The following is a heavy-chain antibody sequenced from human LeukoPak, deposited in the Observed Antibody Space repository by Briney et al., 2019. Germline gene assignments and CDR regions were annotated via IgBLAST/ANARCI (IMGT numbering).Heavy chain of an antibody. V-gene: IGHV3-11*01. D-gene: IGHD2-2*01. CDR2: ISSSGSTI. Sequence: GGSLRLSCAASGFAVSTSWMGWVRQAPGKGLEWVSYISSSGSTIYYADSVKGRFTISRDNAKNSLYLQMNSLRAEDTAVYYCATYIVVVPAPDYWGQGTLVTVSS. CDR1: GFAVSTSW. J-gene: IGHJ4*02. CDR3: ATYIVVVPAPDY.